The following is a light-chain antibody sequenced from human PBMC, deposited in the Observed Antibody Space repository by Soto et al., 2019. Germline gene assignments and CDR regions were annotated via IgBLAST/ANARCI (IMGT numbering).Light chain of an antibody. CDR2: GAS. CDR1: QSVSSN. J-gene: IGKJ1*01. Sequence: IVMTQSPATLSGSPGERAPLSCRASQSVSSNLAWYQQKPGQAPRLLIYGASSRATGIPDRFSGSGSGTDFTLTISRLEPEDFAVYYCQQYGSSRTFGQGTKVDIK. V-gene: IGKV3-20*01. CDR3: QQYGSSRT.